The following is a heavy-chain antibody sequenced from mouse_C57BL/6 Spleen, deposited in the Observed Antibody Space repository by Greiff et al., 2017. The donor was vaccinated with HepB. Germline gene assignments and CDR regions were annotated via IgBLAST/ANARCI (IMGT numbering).Heavy chain of an antibody. CDR1: GFTFSDAW. J-gene: IGHJ2*01. D-gene: IGHD3-2*02. V-gene: IGHV6-6*01. Sequence: EVQVVESGGGLVQPGGSMKLSCAASGFTFSDAWMDWVRQSPEKGLEWVAEIRNKANNHATYYAESVKGRFTISRDDSKSSVYLQMNSLRAEDTGIYYCTRLIRGVYFDYWGQGTTLTVSS. CDR2: IRNKANNHAT. CDR3: TRLIRGVYFDY.